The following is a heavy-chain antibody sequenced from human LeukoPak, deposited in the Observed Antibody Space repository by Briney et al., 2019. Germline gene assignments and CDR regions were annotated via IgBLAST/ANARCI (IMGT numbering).Heavy chain of an antibody. D-gene: IGHD1-1*01. V-gene: IGHV1-2*02. CDR3: AREEDCGTARCSNDH. Sequence: ASVKVSCKASGYTFTAYEMHWVRQAPGQGLEYVGWINPKNGGTNSAQNFQGRVTMTWDTSVSTAYMELSRLRSDDTAVYYCAREEDCGTARCSNDHWGQGTLDTVSS. CDR2: INPKNGGT. J-gene: IGHJ4*02. CDR1: GYTFTAYE.